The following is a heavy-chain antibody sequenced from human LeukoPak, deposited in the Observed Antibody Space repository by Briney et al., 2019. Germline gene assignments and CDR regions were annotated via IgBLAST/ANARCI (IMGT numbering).Heavy chain of an antibody. D-gene: IGHD6-19*01. CDR3: ARLSGWPNWFDP. V-gene: IGHV4-59*12. CDR2: VFYSGST. J-gene: IGHJ5*02. Sequence: SETLSLTCTISGGSFSTYYWSWVRQPPGKGLEWIGYVFYSGSTNYNPSLKSRVTISVDTSKNQFSLKLSSVTAADTAVYYCARLSGWPNWFDPWGQGTLVTVSS. CDR1: GGSFSTYY.